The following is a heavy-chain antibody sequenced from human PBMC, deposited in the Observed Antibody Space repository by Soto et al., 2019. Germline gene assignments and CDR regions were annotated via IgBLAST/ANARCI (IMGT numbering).Heavy chain of an antibody. CDR2: MNSDGSTT. Sequence: GGALRLSCAASGFTFGNYWMHWVRQAPGKGLEWVSRMNSDGSTTNYADSVKGRFTVSRDNAKNTLYLQMNSLRAEDTAVYYCATAEVDYWGPGTLVTVSS. CDR3: ATAEVDY. CDR1: GFTFGNYW. J-gene: IGHJ4*02. V-gene: IGHV3-74*01.